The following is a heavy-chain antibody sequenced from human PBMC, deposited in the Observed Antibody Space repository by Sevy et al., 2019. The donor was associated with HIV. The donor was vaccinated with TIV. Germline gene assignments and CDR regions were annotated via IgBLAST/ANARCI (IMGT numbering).Heavy chain of an antibody. CDR3: AKSGLRWSGYYYYMDV. V-gene: IGHV3-33*06. J-gene: IGHJ6*03. CDR2: IWYDGSNK. CDR1: GFTFSSYG. Sequence: GGSRRLSCAASGFTFSSYGMHWVRQAPGKGLEWVAVIWYDGSNKYYADSVKGRFTISRDNSKNPLYLQMNSLRAEDTAVYYCAKSGLRWSGYYYYMDVWGKGTTVTVSS. D-gene: IGHD4-17*01.